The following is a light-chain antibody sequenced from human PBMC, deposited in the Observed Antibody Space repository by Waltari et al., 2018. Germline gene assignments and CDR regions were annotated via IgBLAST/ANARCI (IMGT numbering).Light chain of an antibody. Sequence: DIVMTQSPDSLAVSLGERATINCKSSQNILHTSNTLNYLAWYQQKPGQPPKLLIYWASIRQFGVPARFSGGGSGTDFTLTITSLQAEDVAIYYCQQYYSAVTFGGGTKVEIK. CDR1: QNILHTSNTLNY. CDR3: QQYYSAVT. V-gene: IGKV4-1*01. CDR2: WAS. J-gene: IGKJ4*01.